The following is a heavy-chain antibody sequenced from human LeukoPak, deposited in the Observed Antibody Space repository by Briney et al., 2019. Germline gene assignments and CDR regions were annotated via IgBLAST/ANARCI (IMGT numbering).Heavy chain of an antibody. J-gene: IGHJ6*03. CDR3: GRGVRGVKSPNYYYYYFIVV. Sequence: GASVKVSCKASGGTFTSYAISWVRQAPGQGLEWMGGIIPIFGTANYAQKFQGRVTMTTDESTSTAYMGLSSLRSEDTAVYYCGRGVRGVKSPNYYYYYFIVVWGKGTTVTVSS. D-gene: IGHD3-10*01. V-gene: IGHV1-69*05. CDR2: IIPIFGTA. CDR1: GGTFTSYA.